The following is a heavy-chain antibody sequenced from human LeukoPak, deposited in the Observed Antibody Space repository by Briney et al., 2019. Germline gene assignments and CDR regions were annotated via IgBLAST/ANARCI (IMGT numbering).Heavy chain of an antibody. D-gene: IGHD3-22*01. CDR1: GGSFSGYF. Sequence: SETLSLTCAVYGGSFSGYFWSWIRQPPGKGLEWIGEIKHSGSTNYSPSLNSRVSISIDASRNQFSLKLNSVTAADTAVYYCARALPGYFDTSGYYFDNWGQGTLVTVSS. J-gene: IGHJ4*02. CDR2: IKHSGST. V-gene: IGHV4-34*01. CDR3: ARALPGYFDTSGYYFDN.